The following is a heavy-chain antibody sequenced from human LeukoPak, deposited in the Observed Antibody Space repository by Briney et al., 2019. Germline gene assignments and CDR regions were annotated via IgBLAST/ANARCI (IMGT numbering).Heavy chain of an antibody. CDR2: INPNSGGT. CDR3: ASWGYCSSTSCYLRVYFDY. Sequence: ASVKVSCKASGYTFTGYYMHWVRQAPGQGLEWMGWINPNSGGTNYAQKFQGRVTMTRDTSISTAYMELSRLRSDDTAVYYCASWGYCSSTSCYLRVYFDYWGQGTLVTVSS. CDR1: GYTFTGYY. D-gene: IGHD2-2*01. J-gene: IGHJ4*02. V-gene: IGHV1-2*02.